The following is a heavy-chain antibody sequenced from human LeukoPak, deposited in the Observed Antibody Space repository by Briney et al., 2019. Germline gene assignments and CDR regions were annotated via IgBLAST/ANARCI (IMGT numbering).Heavy chain of an antibody. CDR3: ARGDYYDFWSGYYMSDAFDI. J-gene: IGHJ3*02. D-gene: IGHD3-3*01. Sequence: GASVKVSCKASGGTFSSYAISWVRQAPGQGLEWMGGIIPIFGTANYAQKFQGRVTITADESTSTAYMELSSLRSEDTAVYYCARGDYYDFWSGYYMSDAFDIWGQGTMVTVSS. V-gene: IGHV1-69*13. CDR2: IIPIFGTA. CDR1: GGTFSSYA.